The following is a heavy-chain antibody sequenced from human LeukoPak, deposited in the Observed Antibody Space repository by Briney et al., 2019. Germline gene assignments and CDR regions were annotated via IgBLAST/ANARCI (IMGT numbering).Heavy chain of an antibody. CDR3: ARTGSSGWAYYYYMDV. Sequence: SETLSLTCTVSGYSISSGYYWGWIRQPPGKGLEWIGGIYHSGSTYYNPSLKSRVTISVDTSKNQFSLKLSSVTAADTAVYYCARTGSSGWAYYYYMDVWGKGTTVTVSS. J-gene: IGHJ6*03. CDR2: IYHSGST. D-gene: IGHD6-19*01. V-gene: IGHV4-38-2*02. CDR1: GYSISSGYY.